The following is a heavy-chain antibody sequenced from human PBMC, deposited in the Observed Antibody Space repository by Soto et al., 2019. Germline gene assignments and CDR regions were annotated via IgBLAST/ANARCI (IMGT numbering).Heavy chain of an antibody. CDR2: INHSGST. CDR1: GGSFSGYY. Sequence: SETLSLTCAVYGGSFSGYYWSWIRQPPGKGLEWIGEINHSGSTNYNPSLKSRVTISVDTSKNQFSLKLSSVTAADTAVYYCARGKDYGMDVWGQGTTVTVSS. J-gene: IGHJ6*02. V-gene: IGHV4-34*01. CDR3: ARGKDYGMDV.